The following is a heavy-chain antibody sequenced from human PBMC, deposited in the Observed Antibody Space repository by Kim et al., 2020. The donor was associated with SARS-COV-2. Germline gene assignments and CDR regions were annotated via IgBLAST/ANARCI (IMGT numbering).Heavy chain of an antibody. D-gene: IGHD3-10*01. CDR3: ARVDGSGTYTLDY. CDR1: GFTFRSYS. CDR2: ISMSSTYI. V-gene: IGHV3-21*06. J-gene: IGHJ4*02. Sequence: GGSLRLSCEASGFTFRSYSMNWIRQAPGKGLEWVSSISMSSTYIYYADPVTGRFTISRDDATNSLFLQMNSLRAEDTATYYCARVDGSGTYTLDYWGQGT.